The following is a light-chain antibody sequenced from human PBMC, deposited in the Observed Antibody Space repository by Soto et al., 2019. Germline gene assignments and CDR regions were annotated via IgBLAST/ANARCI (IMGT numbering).Light chain of an antibody. Sequence: EVVLTQSPGTLSLSPGESVTLSCRASQSVNGFLDWFQHKPGQAPRLVLKRIFIRAIGVPARFSGSGSETEFTLTINGLQSEDSGVYYCLQHYDWPWTFGQGTKVDIK. CDR1: QSVNGF. CDR3: LQHYDWPWT. J-gene: IGKJ1*01. CDR2: RIF. V-gene: IGKV3-15*01.